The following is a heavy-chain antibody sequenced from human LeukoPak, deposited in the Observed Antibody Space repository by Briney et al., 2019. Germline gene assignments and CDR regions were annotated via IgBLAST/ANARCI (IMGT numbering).Heavy chain of an antibody. Sequence: GGSLRLSCGASGFTFSHYALSWVRQAPGKGLEWGSIISGSGTKTYYNDSVKGRFTISRDNSNNTLYLQMNSLRAEDTAVYYCAKLYDSSAYYYMDVWGKGTTVTVSS. CDR2: ISGSGTKT. V-gene: IGHV3-23*01. CDR3: AKLYDSSAYYYMDV. CDR1: GFTFSHYA. D-gene: IGHD3-22*01. J-gene: IGHJ6*03.